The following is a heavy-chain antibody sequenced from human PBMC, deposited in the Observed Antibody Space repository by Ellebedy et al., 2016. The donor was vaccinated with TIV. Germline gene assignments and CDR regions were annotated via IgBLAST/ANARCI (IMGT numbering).Heavy chain of an antibody. V-gene: IGHV3-30*01. D-gene: IGHD1-1*01. J-gene: IGHJ5*02. Sequence: GGSLRLSCAASGFTFSSYAMHWVRQAPGKGLEWVAVISYDGSNKYYADSVKGRFTISRDNSKNTLYLQMNSLRAEDTAVYYCARANVGPFDPWGQGTLVTVSS. CDR1: GFTFSSYA. CDR3: ARANVGPFDP. CDR2: ISYDGSNK.